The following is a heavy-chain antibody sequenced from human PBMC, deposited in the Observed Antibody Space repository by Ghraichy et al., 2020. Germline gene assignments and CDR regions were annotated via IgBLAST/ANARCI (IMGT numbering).Heavy chain of an antibody. Sequence: ETLSLPCAVEGESSSIYYWSWIRQPPGKGLEWIGEINHIGSTNYNPSLTSRVTISQDTSKNHFSLNLRSVTAADMGLYYCAIRIRANTWFDPWGQGIMVTVSS. D-gene: IGHD2-8*01. CDR3: AIRIRANTWFDP. CDR2: INHIGST. CDR1: GESSSIYY. J-gene: IGHJ5*02. V-gene: IGHV4-34*01.